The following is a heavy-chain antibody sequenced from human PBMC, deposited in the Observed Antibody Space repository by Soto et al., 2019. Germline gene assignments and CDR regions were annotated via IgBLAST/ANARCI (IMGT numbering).Heavy chain of an antibody. V-gene: IGHV1-8*01. J-gene: IGHJ5*02. D-gene: IGHD3-3*01. CDR3: ARGLYYDFWSGYNWFDP. CDR2: MNPNSGNT. Sequence: ASVKVSCKASGYTFTSYDINWVRQATGQGLEWMGWMNPNSGNTGYAQKFQGRVTMTRNTSISTAYMELSSLRSEDTAVYYCARGLYYDFWSGYNWFDPWGQGTLVTVSS. CDR1: GYTFTSYD.